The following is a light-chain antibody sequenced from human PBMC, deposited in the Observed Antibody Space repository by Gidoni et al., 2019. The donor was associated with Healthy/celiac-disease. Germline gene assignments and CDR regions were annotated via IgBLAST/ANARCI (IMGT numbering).Light chain of an antibody. J-gene: IGKJ4*01. CDR2: WAS. Sequence: DIVMTQSPDSLAVSLGERATINCKSSQSVLYSSNNENYLAWYQQKPGQPPKLLIYWASTRESGVPDRFSGSGSGTDFTLTISSLQAEDVAVYYCQQYYSTSLTFXGXTKVEIK. V-gene: IGKV4-1*01. CDR1: QSVLYSSNNENY. CDR3: QQYYSTSLT.